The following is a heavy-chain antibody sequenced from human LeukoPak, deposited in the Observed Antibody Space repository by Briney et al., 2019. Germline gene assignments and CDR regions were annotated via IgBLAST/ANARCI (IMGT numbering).Heavy chain of an antibody. D-gene: IGHD1-26*01. CDR1: GFTFSSYW. V-gene: IGHV3-7*03. CDR3: AKDIGRYSGSYSPDY. Sequence: GGSLRLSCVASGFTFSSYWMTWVRQAPGKGLEWVANIKTDGSQIYYVDSVKGRFTISRDNAKNSLYLQMNSLRAEDTALYYCAKDIGRYSGSYSPDYWGQGTLVTVSS. CDR2: IKTDGSQI. J-gene: IGHJ4*02.